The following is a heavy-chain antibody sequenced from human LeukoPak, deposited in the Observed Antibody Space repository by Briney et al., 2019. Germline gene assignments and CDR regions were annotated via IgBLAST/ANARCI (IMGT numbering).Heavy chain of an antibody. D-gene: IGHD3-10*01. CDR2: FDPEDGET. CDR3: ATRGNYYGSGSPRVRFDY. J-gene: IGHJ4*02. V-gene: IGHV1-24*01. Sequence: ASVKVSYKVSGYTLTELSMHWVRQAPGKGLEWMGGFDPEDGETIYAQKFQGRVTMTEDTSTDTAYMELSSLRSEDTAVYYCATRGNYYGSGSPRVRFDYWGQGTLVTVSS. CDR1: GYTLTELS.